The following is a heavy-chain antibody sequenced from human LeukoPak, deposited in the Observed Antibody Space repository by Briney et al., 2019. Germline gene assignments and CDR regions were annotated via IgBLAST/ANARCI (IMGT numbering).Heavy chain of an antibody. CDR1: GGSISSSSYY. J-gene: IGHJ4*02. CDR2: IYYSGST. Sequence: SPSETLSLTCTVSGGSISSSSYYWGWIRQPPGKGLEWIGSIYYSGSTYYNPSLKSRVTISVDTSKNQFSLKLSSVTAADTAVYYCASIRGYSGYAGVRIDYWGQGTLVTVSS. D-gene: IGHD5-12*01. CDR3: ASIRGYSGYAGVRIDY. V-gene: IGHV4-39*07.